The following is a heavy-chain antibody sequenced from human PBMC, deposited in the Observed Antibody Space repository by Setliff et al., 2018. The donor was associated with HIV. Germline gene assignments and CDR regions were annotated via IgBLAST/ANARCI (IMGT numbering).Heavy chain of an antibody. CDR2: IYYSGST. V-gene: IGHV4-4*02. CDR3: ARQVGNKVLFDS. Sequence: SETLSLTCAVSGGLISSSNWWSWVRQPPGKGLEWIGYIYYSGSTNYNPSLRSRVTISVDTSKNQLSLKLSSVTAADTAVYYCARQVGNKVLFDSWGQGTLVTVSS. D-gene: IGHD7-27*01. J-gene: IGHJ4*02. CDR1: GGLISSSNW.